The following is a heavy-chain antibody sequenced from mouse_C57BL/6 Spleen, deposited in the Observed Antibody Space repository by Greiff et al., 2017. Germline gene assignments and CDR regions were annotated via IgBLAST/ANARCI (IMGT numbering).Heavy chain of an antibody. Sequence: QVQLQQPGAELVKPGASVKLSCKASGYTFTSYWMHWVKQRPGQGLEWIGMIHPNSGSTNYNEKFKSKATLTVDKSSSTAYMQLSSLTSGDSAVYYCARYYGSSYSYYAMDYWGQGTSVTVSS. CDR2: IHPNSGST. D-gene: IGHD1-1*01. J-gene: IGHJ4*01. CDR3: ARYYGSSYSYYAMDY. V-gene: IGHV1-64*01. CDR1: GYTFTSYW.